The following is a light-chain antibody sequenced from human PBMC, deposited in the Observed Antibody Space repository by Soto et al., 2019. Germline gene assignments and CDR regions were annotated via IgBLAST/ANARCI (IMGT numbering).Light chain of an antibody. J-gene: IGKJ1*01. CDR3: QKFNNWPRT. CDR1: QSVSSK. CDR2: DAS. V-gene: IGKV3-15*01. Sequence: EIALTQSPATLAVSQGERATLSCTASQSVSSKLAWYQQKPGQAPRLRIYDASTRATGIPARFSVSGSGTEFTLNISSLQSEDFAVYYCQKFNNWPRTFGQGTKVDIK.